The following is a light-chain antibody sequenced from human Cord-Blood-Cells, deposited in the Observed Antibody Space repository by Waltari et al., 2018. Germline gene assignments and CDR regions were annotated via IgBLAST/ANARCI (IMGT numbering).Light chain of an antibody. CDR1: PSVSSSY. Sequence: DIVLTQSPGTLSLSPGERATLSCRASPSVSSSYLAWYQQKPGQAPRPLIYGASSRATGIPDRFSGSGSGTDFTLTISRLGPEDFAVYYGQQYGSSPTFGQGTKVEIK. V-gene: IGKV3-20*01. CDR2: GAS. CDR3: QQYGSSPT. J-gene: IGKJ1*01.